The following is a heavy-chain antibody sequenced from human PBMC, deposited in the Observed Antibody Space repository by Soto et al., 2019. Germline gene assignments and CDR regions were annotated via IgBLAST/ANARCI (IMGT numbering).Heavy chain of an antibody. CDR3: ARYNTGHSDY. Sequence: PGGSLRLSXAASGFTSSSYGMHWVRQAPGKGLEWVAVIWYHGNSMYYADSVKGRFTISRDNSKNTLYLQMNNLRAEDTAVYYGARYNTGHSDYWGQGTLVTVSS. J-gene: IGHJ4*02. V-gene: IGHV3-33*01. CDR2: IWYHGNSM. D-gene: IGHD1-20*01. CDR1: GFTSSSYG.